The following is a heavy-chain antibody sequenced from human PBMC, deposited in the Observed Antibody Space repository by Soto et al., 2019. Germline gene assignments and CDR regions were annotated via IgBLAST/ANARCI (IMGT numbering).Heavy chain of an antibody. Sequence: PSETLSLTCTVSGGSISSYYSSWIRQPPGKGLEWIGYIYYSGSTNYNPSLKSRVTISVDTSKNQFSLKLSSVTAADTAVYYCARHHSSGWYYYYYYMDVWGKGTTVTVSS. V-gene: IGHV4-59*08. CDR2: IYYSGST. CDR3: ARHHSSGWYYYYYYMDV. D-gene: IGHD6-19*01. J-gene: IGHJ6*03. CDR1: GGSISSYY.